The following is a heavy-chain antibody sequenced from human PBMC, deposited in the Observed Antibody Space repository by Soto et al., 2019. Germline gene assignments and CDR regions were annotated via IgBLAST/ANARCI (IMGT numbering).Heavy chain of an antibody. D-gene: IGHD5-18*01. V-gene: IGHV4-39*01. Sequence: SETLFLTCTVSGGSISSSSYYWGWIRQPPGKGLEWIGSIYYSGSTYYNPSLKSRVTISVDTSKNQFSLKLSSVTAADTAVYYCARLGSYGDFDYWGQGTLVTVSS. CDR1: GGSISSSSYY. J-gene: IGHJ4*02. CDR3: ARLGSYGDFDY. CDR2: IYYSGST.